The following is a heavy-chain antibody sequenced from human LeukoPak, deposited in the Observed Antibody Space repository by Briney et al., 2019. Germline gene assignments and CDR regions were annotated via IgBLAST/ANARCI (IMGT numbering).Heavy chain of an antibody. CDR2: IYYSGST. Sequence: SETLSLTCTVSGGSISSSSYYWGWIRQPPGKGLEWIGNIYYSGSTYYNPSLKSRVTISVDTSKNQFSLKLSSVTAADTAVYYCARQGAIARLIDYWGQGTLVTVSS. J-gene: IGHJ4*02. D-gene: IGHD1-26*01. CDR3: ARQGAIARLIDY. CDR1: GGSISSSSYY. V-gene: IGHV4-39*01.